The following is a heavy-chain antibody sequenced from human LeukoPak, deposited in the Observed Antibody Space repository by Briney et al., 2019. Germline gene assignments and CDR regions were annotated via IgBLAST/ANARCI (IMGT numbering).Heavy chain of an antibody. J-gene: IGHJ5*02. D-gene: IGHD6-19*01. V-gene: IGHV4-59*01. CDR2: IYYSGST. CDR1: GGSISSYY. Sequence: SETLSLTCTVSGGSISSYYWSWIRQPPGKGLEWIGYIYYSGSTKYNPSLKSRVSISVDTSKNQFSLKLSSATAADTAVYYCASSKTNGDSSGWYAWFDPWGQGTLVTVSS. CDR3: ASSKTNGDSSGWYAWFDP.